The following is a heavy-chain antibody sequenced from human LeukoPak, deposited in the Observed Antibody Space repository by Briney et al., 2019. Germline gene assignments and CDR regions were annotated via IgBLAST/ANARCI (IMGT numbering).Heavy chain of an antibody. Sequence: PGGSLRLSCAASGFTFSSYAMSWVRQAPGKGLEWVAVISYDGSNKYYADSVKGRFTISRDNSKNTLYLQMNSLRAEDTAVYYCARARPPAAGIFDYWGQGTLVTVSS. D-gene: IGHD6-13*01. CDR3: ARARPPAAGIFDY. CDR2: ISYDGSNK. J-gene: IGHJ4*02. CDR1: GFTFSSYA. V-gene: IGHV3-30-3*01.